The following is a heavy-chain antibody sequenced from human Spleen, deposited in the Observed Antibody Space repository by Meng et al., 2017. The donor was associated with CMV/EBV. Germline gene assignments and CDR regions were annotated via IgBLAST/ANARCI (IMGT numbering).Heavy chain of an antibody. CDR1: GFMFSSYW. CDR3: ASSSDWHFYFDY. V-gene: IGHV3-7*01. CDR2: INQDGSEK. D-gene: IGHD6-25*01. Sequence: GGSLRLSCAAYGFMFSSYWMRWVRQAPGKGLEWVANINQDGSEKYYVDSVKGRFTISRDNAKNSLYLEMNTLRPEDTAVYYCASSSDWHFYFDYWGQGTLVTVSS. J-gene: IGHJ4*02.